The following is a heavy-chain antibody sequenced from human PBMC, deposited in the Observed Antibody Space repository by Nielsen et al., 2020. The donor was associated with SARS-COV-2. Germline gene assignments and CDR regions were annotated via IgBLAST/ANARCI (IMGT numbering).Heavy chain of an antibody. V-gene: IGHV1-2*02. Sequence: ASVKVSCKASGYTFTADYIHWVRQAPGQGLEWMGWINPNSGGTDYAQKFQGRVTMTRDTSISTAYMELTRLRSDDTAVYYCATELRVGMAINGAFDMWGQGTMVTVSS. J-gene: IGHJ3*02. CDR3: ATELRVGMAINGAFDM. D-gene: IGHD2-21*01. CDR1: GYTFTADY. CDR2: INPNSGGT.